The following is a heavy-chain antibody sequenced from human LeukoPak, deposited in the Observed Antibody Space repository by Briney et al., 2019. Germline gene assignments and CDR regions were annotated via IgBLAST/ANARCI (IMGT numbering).Heavy chain of an antibody. J-gene: IGHJ6*03. Sequence: ASVKVSCKASGGTFSSHAISWVRQAPGQGLEWIGGIIPIFATANYAQKFQGRVTMTRDTSTSTVYMELSSLRSEDTAVYYCARGPRITLVRGGQWYYYMDVWGKGTTVTISS. D-gene: IGHD3-10*01. CDR3: ARGPRITLVRGGQWYYYMDV. CDR2: IIPIFATA. CDR1: GGTFSSHA. V-gene: IGHV1-69*05.